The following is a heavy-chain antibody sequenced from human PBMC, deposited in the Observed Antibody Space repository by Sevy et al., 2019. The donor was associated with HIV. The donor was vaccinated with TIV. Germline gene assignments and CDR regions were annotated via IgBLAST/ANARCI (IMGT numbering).Heavy chain of an antibody. Sequence: ASVKVSCKASGGTFSSYAISWVRQAPGQGLEWMGRIIPIFGTANYAQKFQGRVTITADESTSTAYMELSSLRSEDTAVYYCARALYYYDSSGYYLDYWGQGTLVTVSS. V-gene: IGHV1-69*13. CDR1: GGTFSSYA. D-gene: IGHD3-22*01. CDR2: IIPIFGTA. CDR3: ARALYYYDSSGYYLDY. J-gene: IGHJ4*02.